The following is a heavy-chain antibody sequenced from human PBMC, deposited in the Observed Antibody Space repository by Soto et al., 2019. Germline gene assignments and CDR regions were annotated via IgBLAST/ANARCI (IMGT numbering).Heavy chain of an antibody. Sequence: QVQLVQSGAEVKEPGASVKVSCKASGYTFSNYYMHWVRQAPGQGLEWMAIINPPGDSTSYAQKFQDRITVTRDTSASTLYMELRSLTPDDTAVYYCAREYIVGCGSYSLWGQGTLVTVSS. J-gene: IGHJ4*02. CDR1: GYTFSNYY. V-gene: IGHV1-46*01. CDR2: INPPGDST. D-gene: IGHD3-10*01. CDR3: AREYIVGCGSYSL.